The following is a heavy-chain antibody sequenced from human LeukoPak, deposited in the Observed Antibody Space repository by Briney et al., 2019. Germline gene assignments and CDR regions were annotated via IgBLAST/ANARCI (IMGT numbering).Heavy chain of an antibody. CDR3: ARGAGYCTNGVCLNYFDY. V-gene: IGHV3-7*01. CDR1: GFTFSSYW. J-gene: IGHJ4*02. D-gene: IGHD2-8*01. Sequence: PGGCLRLSCAAAGFTFSSYWMSWGRQAPGKWREWVANIKQDGSEKYYVDSVKGRFTISRDNAKNSLYLQMNSLRAEDTAVYYCARGAGYCTNGVCLNYFDYWGQGTLVTVSS. CDR2: IKQDGSEK.